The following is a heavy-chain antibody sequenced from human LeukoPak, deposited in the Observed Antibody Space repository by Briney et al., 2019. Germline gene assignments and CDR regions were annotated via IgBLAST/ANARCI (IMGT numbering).Heavy chain of an antibody. V-gene: IGHV4-30-2*01. Sequence: SQTLSLTCAVSGGSISSGGYSWSWIRQPPGKGLEWIGYIYHSGSTYYNPSLKSRVTISVDRSKNQFSLKLSSVTAADTAVYYCARAELVVPAAADAFDIWGQGTMVTVSS. CDR2: IYHSGST. D-gene: IGHD2-2*01. CDR3: ARAELVVPAAADAFDI. J-gene: IGHJ3*02. CDR1: GGSISSGGYS.